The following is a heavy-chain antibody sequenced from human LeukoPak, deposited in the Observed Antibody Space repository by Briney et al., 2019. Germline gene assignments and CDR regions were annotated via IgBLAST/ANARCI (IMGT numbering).Heavy chain of an antibody. D-gene: IGHD5-12*01. CDR2: ISGSAATI. J-gene: IGHJ6*03. V-gene: IGHV3-23*01. Sequence: GGSLRLSCAASGFTFSNYGMTWVRQAPGKGLEWVSSISGSAATISYADSVKGRFTISRDNSKNTLYLQMNSLRAEDTAVYYCAKGSIVATKGHYYYMDVWGKGTTVTVSS. CDR1: GFTFSNYG. CDR3: AKGSIVATKGHYYYMDV.